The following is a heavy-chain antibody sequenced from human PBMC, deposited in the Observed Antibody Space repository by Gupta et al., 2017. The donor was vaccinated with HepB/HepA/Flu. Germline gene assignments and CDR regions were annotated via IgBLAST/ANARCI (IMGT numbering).Heavy chain of an antibody. V-gene: IGHV3-23*01. CDR1: GLSFITYA. Sequence: EVQLLESGGSLVQPGGSLRLSCAASGLSFITYAMPWVRRAPGKGLEWVSSISSGGGDTYYADSVKGRFTISRDNSKNTLYLQINSLRAEDTAVYYCTLGLRGWSPFDYWGQGTLVTVSS. CDR2: ISSGGGDT. D-gene: IGHD6-19*01. CDR3: TLGLRGWSPFDY. J-gene: IGHJ4*02.